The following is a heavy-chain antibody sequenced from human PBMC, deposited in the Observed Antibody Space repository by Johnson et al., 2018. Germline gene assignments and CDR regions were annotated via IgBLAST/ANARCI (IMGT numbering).Heavy chain of an antibody. J-gene: IGHJ1*01. V-gene: IGHV3-30-3*01. D-gene: IGHD3-22*01. CDR3: ARAESRCYYGYFQR. Sequence: VQLVESGGGVVQPGRSLRLSCAASGFTFSSYAMHWVRQAPGKGLEWVAVIPYDGSNKYYADSVKGRFTISRDNSKNTLYLQMNSLRAEDTAVYYCARAESRCYYGYFQRWGQGTLGAVAS. CDR1: GFTFSSYA. CDR2: IPYDGSNK.